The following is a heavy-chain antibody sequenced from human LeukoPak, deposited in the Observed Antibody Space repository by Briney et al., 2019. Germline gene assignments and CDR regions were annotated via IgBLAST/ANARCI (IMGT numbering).Heavy chain of an antibody. CDR3: TKATQWLAFDY. D-gene: IGHD6-19*01. V-gene: IGHV4-61*01. CDR2: IYYSGST. J-gene: IGHJ4*02. CDR1: GGSVSSGSYY. Sequence: SETLSLTCTVSGGSVSSGSYYWSWIRQPPGKGLEWIGYIYYSGSTNYNPSLKSRVTISVDTSKNQFSLKLSSVTAADTAVYYCTKATQWLAFDYWGRGTLVTVSS.